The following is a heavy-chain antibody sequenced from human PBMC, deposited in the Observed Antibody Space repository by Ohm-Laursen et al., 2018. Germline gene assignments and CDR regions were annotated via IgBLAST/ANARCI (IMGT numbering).Heavy chain of an antibody. Sequence: SQTLSLTCVVYGGSFSGYHWSWIRQPPGKGLEWIGEINHSGSTNYNPSLKSRVTMSVDTSNNQFSLRLSSVTAADSAVYYCARHSTAVTTFDYWGRGILVTVSS. J-gene: IGHJ4*02. CDR1: GGSFSGYH. D-gene: IGHD4-23*01. CDR2: INHSGST. V-gene: IGHV4-34*01. CDR3: ARHSTAVTTFDY.